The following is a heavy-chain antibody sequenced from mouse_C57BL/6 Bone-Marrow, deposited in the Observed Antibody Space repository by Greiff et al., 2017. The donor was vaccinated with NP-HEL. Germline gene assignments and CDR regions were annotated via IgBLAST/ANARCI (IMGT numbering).Heavy chain of an antibody. CDR2: INPNYGTT. J-gene: IGHJ4*01. Sequence: EVQLVESGPELVKPGASVKISCKASGYSFTDYNMNWVKQSHGKSLEWIGVINPNYGTTSYNQKFKGKATLTVDQSSSTAYMQLNSLTSAYTAVYVCARPCWGEYFYAMDDWGQGTSGTVSS. V-gene: IGHV1-39*01. D-gene: IGHD4-1*01. CDR1: GYSFTDYN. CDR3: ARPCWGEYFYAMDD.